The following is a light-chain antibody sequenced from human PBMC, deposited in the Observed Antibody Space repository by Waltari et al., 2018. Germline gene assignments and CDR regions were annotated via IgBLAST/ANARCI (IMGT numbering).Light chain of an antibody. V-gene: IGKV1-9*01. CDR3: QHVYSYPVT. Sequence: DIQLTQSPSFLSASVGDRVTFTCRASQGMSGYLAWYQQKPNKAPKLLINAASTLQSGVPSRFSGGKSGTEFTLTISSLQPEDFATYFCQHVYSYPVTFGGGTK. J-gene: IGKJ4*01. CDR1: QGMSGY. CDR2: AAS.